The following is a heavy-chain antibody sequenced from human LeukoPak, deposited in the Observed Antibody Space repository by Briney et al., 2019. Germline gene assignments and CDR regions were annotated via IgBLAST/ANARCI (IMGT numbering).Heavy chain of an antibody. J-gene: IGHJ4*02. Sequence: SETLSLTCTVSGGSISSSSYYWGWIRQPPGKGLGWIGSIYYSGSTYYNPSLKSRVTISVDTSKNQFSLKLSSVTAADTAVYYCARHRQQQLVADYWGQGTLVTVSS. V-gene: IGHV4-39*01. D-gene: IGHD6-13*01. CDR1: GGSISSSSYY. CDR2: IYYSGST. CDR3: ARHRQQQLVADY.